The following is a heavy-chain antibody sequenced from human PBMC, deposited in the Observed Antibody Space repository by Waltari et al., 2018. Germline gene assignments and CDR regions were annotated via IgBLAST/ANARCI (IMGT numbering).Heavy chain of an antibody. CDR1: GVSVRGYF. V-gene: IGHV4-59*08. D-gene: IGHD6-19*01. CDR2: IRHTGDT. CDR3: ALWESGWRAFRF. Sequence: VQLQESGPGLGKSSETLSLPCTVSGVSVRGYFGNWLRQAPGKGPEEIGYIRHTGDTKQNPSLKSRVTLSVDTSRNDFSLRLSSVTAADTAVYYCALWESGWRAFRFWGQGTLGTVSS. J-gene: IGHJ4*03.